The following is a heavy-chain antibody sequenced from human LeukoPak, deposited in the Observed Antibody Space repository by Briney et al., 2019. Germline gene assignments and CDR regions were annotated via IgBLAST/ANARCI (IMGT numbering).Heavy chain of an antibody. CDR3: AKGGGLNYLDY. CDR1: GFTFSSDA. CDR2: ISDSGGRT. V-gene: IGHV3-23*01. D-gene: IGHD3-10*01. J-gene: IGHJ4*02. Sequence: GWSLRLSCAASGFTFSSDAMSWVRQAPGKGLEWVSTISDSGGRTYYADSVRGRFTISRDNSKNTLYLQMNSLRAEDTAVYYCAKGGGLNYLDYWGQGTLVTVSS.